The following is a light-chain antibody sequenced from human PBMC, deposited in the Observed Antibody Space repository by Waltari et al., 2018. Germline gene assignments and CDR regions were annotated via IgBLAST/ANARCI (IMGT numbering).Light chain of an antibody. CDR1: QRVGRS. V-gene: IGKV3-20*01. CDR3: QHYVRLPAT. J-gene: IGKJ1*01. CDR2: GAS. Sequence: EIVLTQSPGTLSLSPGERATLSCRASQRVGRSLAWYPQKPGQPPRLLSYGASSRATGIPDRFSGSGSGTDVSLTIGRLEPEDCAVYYCQHYVRLPATFGQGTKVEIK.